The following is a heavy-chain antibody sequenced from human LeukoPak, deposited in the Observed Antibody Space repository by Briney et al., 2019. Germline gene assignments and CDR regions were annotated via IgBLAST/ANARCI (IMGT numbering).Heavy chain of an antibody. CDR3: ARDLSMADLGWFDP. D-gene: IGHD2-8*01. CDR2: IYHSGST. CDR1: GGSFSGYY. J-gene: IGHJ5*02. V-gene: IGHV4-34*01. Sequence: SETLTLTCAVYGGSFSGYYWSWIRQPPGKGLEWIGSIYHSGSTYYNPSLKSRVTISVDTSKNQFSLKLSSVTAADTAVYYCARDLSMADLGWFDPWGQGTLVTVSS.